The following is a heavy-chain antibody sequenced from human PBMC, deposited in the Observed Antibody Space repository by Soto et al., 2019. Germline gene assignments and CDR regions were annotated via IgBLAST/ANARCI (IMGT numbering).Heavy chain of an antibody. V-gene: IGHV4-34*01. CDR1: GGSFSGYY. J-gene: IGHJ6*03. CDR3: ARSPDYYYYYMDV. Sequence: SETLSLTCAVYGGSFSGYYWSWIRQPPGKGLEWIGEINHSGSTNYNPSLKSRVTISVDTSKNQFSLKLSSVTAADTAVYYCARSPDYYYYYMDVWGKGTTVTVSS. CDR2: INHSGST.